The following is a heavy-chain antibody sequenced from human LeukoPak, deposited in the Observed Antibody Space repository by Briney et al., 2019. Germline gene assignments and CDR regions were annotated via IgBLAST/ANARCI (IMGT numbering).Heavy chain of an antibody. D-gene: IGHD3-22*01. CDR2: IYYSGST. CDR3: ARDSPPDYYDSSGYSPGDY. CDR1: GGSISSSSYY. Sequence: SETLSLTCTVSGGSISSSSYYWGWIRQPPGKGLEWIGSIYYSGSTYYNPSLKSRVTISVDTSKNQFSLKLSSVTAADTAVYYCARDSPPDYYDSSGYSPGDYWGQGTLVTVSS. V-gene: IGHV4-39*07. J-gene: IGHJ4*02.